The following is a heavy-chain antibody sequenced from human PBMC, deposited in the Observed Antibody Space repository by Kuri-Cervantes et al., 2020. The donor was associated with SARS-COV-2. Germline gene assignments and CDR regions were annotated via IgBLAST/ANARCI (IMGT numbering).Heavy chain of an antibody. CDR3: ARRRSSTSCYCFDY. J-gene: IGHJ4*02. CDR2: IYYSGST. V-gene: IGHV4-39*07. D-gene: IGHD2-2*01. Sequence: ESLKISCTVSGGSISSSSYYWGWIRQPPGKGLEWIGSIYYSGSTYYNPSLKSRVTISVDKSKNQLSLKLSSVTAADTAVYYCARRRSSTSCYCFDYWGQGTLVTVSS. CDR1: GGSISSSSYY.